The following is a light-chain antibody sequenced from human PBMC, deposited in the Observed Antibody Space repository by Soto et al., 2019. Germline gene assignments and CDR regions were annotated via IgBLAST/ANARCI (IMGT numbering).Light chain of an antibody. CDR2: DTS. Sequence: EVELTQSPGTLALSPGERATLSCRASQSVSSSHLAWYQQKRGQAPRLLIYDTSTRATGIPDRFSGSGSGTDFTLPISRLEPEDFAVYHCQHYGASPWTFGQGTKVEVK. CDR1: QSVSSSH. J-gene: IGKJ1*01. V-gene: IGKV3-20*01. CDR3: QHYGASPWT.